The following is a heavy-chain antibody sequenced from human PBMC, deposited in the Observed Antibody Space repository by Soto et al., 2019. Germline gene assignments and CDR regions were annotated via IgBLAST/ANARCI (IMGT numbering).Heavy chain of an antibody. V-gene: IGHV3-23*01. D-gene: IGHD3-10*01. J-gene: IGHJ5*02. CDR1: GFTFSNYA. CDR2: ISGGGIST. CDR3: ARDAISMVRGTNNWFDP. Sequence: EVQLLESGGGLVQPGGSLTLSCAASGFTFSNYAMSWVRQVPGKGLEWVSAISGGGISTYYADSVRGRFTISRDNSRNTLYLRMNRLRAEDTAVYYCARDAISMVRGTNNWFDPWGQGTLVTVSS.